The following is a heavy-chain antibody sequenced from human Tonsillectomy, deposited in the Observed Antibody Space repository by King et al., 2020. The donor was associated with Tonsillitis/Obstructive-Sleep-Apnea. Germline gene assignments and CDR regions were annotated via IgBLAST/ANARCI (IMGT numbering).Heavy chain of an antibody. Sequence: QLVQSGAEVKKPGASVKVSCKASGYTFTSYGISWVRQAPGQGLEWRGWISAYNGNTKYAQKLQGRVTLSTDTSTSTADMELRSLRSDDTAVYYCARGPIEVAGTDFDFWGQGTLVTVSS. J-gene: IGHJ4*02. CDR1: GYTFTSYG. CDR2: ISAYNGNT. CDR3: ARGPIEVAGTDFDF. V-gene: IGHV1-18*01. D-gene: IGHD6-19*01.